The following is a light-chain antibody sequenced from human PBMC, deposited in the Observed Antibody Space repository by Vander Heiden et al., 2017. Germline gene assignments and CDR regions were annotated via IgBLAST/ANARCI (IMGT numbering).Light chain of an antibody. CDR2: DVS. J-gene: IGLJ2*01. Sequence: QSALTHPAPVSGSPGQSITLSCTGTSSDVGGYNYVSWYQQHPGKAPKVMIYDVSNRPSGVSSRFSGSKSGNTASLTISGLLAEDEADYYCSSYTSSHTLVFGGGTKLTVL. CDR1: SSDVGGYNY. V-gene: IGLV2-14*03. CDR3: SSYTSSHTLV.